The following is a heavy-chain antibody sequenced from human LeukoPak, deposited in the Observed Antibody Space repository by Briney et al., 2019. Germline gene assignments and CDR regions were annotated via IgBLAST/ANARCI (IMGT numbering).Heavy chain of an antibody. Sequence: GRSLRLSCAASGFTFSDYAIHWVRQAPGKGLEWVAVISYDGNNKEYADSVKGRFTISRDNSKSTVYLQVNSLRGEDTAVFYCARARSAHHFAVALDYWGQGTLVTVSS. J-gene: IGHJ4*02. V-gene: IGHV3-30-3*01. D-gene: IGHD6-19*01. CDR3: ARARSAHHFAVALDY. CDR2: ISYDGNNK. CDR1: GFTFSDYA.